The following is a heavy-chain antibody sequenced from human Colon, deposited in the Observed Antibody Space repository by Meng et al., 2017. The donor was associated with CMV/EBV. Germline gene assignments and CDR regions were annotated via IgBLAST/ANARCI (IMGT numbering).Heavy chain of an antibody. CDR2: IRSKANSYAT. CDR1: EFTFSGSA. V-gene: IGHV3-73*01. CDR3: ASLDKLTGDSLDY. J-gene: IGHJ4*02. Sequence: GESLKISCVASEFTFSGSAMHWVRQASGKGLEWVGRIRSKANSYATAHVASVKGRFTISRDDSKNTAYLQMNSLKTEDTAVYYCASLDKLTGDSLDYWGQGTLVTVSS. D-gene: IGHD7-27*01.